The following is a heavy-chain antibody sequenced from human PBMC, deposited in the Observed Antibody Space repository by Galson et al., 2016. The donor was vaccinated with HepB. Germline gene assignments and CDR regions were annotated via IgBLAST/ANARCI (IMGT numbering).Heavy chain of an antibody. CDR1: GFTFSSYG. CDR2: IWLDGSRK. V-gene: IGHV3-33*01. Sequence: SLRLSCAASGFTFSSYGMHWVRQAPGKGLEWVAIIWLDGSRKSYAESVKGRFTVSRDNSKNTLDMEMNNLRAEDTAVYYCARGRSGSSWVAEEDDWGQGTLVTVSS. CDR3: ARGRSGSSWVAEEDD. J-gene: IGHJ4*02. D-gene: IGHD6-13*01.